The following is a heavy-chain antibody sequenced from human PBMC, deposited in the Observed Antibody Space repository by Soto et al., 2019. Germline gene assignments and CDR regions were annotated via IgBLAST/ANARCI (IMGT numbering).Heavy chain of an antibody. CDR3: ARGEEIPDYWNFDL. CDR1: GYSFTDHY. CDR2: INPNSGGT. V-gene: IGHV1-2*02. Sequence: QVQLVQSGAEVKEPGASVKVSCKASGYSFTDHYMHWVRQAPGQGLEWMGWINPNSGGTKSAQQFQGRVTMTRDTSVSTAYMEVNRLTFDDTAVYYCARGEEIPDYWNFDLWGRGSLVTVSS. D-gene: IGHD1-26*01. J-gene: IGHJ2*01.